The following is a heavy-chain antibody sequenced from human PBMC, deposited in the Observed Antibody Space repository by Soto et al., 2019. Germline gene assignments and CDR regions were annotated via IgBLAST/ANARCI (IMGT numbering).Heavy chain of an antibody. CDR3: ARQIYDSDTGPNFQYYFDS. V-gene: IGHV5-10-1*01. Sequence: GESLKISCNGSGYSFAGYWITWVRQKPGKGLEWMGRIDPSDSQTYYSPSFRGHVTISVTKSITTVYLQWSSLRASDTAMYYCARQIYDSDTGPNFQYYFDSWGQGTPVTVSS. D-gene: IGHD3-22*01. CDR2: IDPSDSQT. CDR1: GYSFAGYW. J-gene: IGHJ4*02.